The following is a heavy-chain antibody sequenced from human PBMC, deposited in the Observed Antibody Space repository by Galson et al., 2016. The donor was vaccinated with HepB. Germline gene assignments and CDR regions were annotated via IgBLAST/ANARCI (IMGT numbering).Heavy chain of an antibody. V-gene: IGHV6-1*01. CDR3: ARDTPWLAGGYYYYVMDV. D-gene: IGHD6-19*01. Sequence: CAISGDSVSSNFAAWNWIRQSPSRGLEWLGKTYYRSKWYNDSAVSVKSRITINPDTSKSPFSLQLNSVTPEDTAVYYCARDTPWLAGGYYYYVMDVGGQGTTVTVS. CDR1: GDSVSSNFAA. J-gene: IGHJ6*02. CDR2: TYYRSKWYN.